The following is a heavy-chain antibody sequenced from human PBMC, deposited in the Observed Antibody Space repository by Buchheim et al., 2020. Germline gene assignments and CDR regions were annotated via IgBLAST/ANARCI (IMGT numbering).Heavy chain of an antibody. CDR3: ARDKLEVLRFLEWAGAYYYYGMDV. V-gene: IGHV3-7*01. CDR2: IKQDGSEK. CDR1: GFTFSSYW. Sequence: EVQLVESGGGLVQPGGSLRLSCAASGFTFSSYWMSWVRQAPGKGLEWVANIKQDGSEKYYVDSVKGRFTISRDKAKNSLYLQMNSLRAEDTAVYYCARDKLEVLRFLEWAGAYYYYGMDVWGQGTT. D-gene: IGHD3-3*01. J-gene: IGHJ6*02.